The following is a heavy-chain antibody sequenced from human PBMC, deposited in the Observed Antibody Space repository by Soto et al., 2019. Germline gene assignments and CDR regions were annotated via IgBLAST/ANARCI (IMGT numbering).Heavy chain of an antibody. J-gene: IGHJ6*02. CDR1: GFTFSRFW. Sequence: EVQLEESGGGLVQPGGSLRVSCAASGFTFSRFWMHWVRQAPGMGLVWVSRINSDGSDTNYADSVKGRFTISRDNAKNTLYLQMNSLRAEDTAVYYCARAGGSCSGGSCTHCYFYGMDVWGQGTTVTVSS. CDR3: ARAGGSCSGGSCTHCYFYGMDV. V-gene: IGHV3-74*01. CDR2: INSDGSDT. D-gene: IGHD2-15*01.